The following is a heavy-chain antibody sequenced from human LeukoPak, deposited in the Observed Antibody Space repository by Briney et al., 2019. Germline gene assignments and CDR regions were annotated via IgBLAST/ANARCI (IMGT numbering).Heavy chain of an antibody. CDR3: ARVALYYYDSSGYYVDY. Sequence: SETLSLTCTVSGGSISSSSYYWGWIRQPPGRGLEWIGGIYYSGSTYYNPSLKSRVTISVDTSKNQFSLKLSSVTAADTAVYYCARVALYYYDSSGYYVDYWGQGTLVTVSS. CDR1: GGSISSSSYY. CDR2: IYYSGST. J-gene: IGHJ4*02. D-gene: IGHD3-22*01. V-gene: IGHV4-39*07.